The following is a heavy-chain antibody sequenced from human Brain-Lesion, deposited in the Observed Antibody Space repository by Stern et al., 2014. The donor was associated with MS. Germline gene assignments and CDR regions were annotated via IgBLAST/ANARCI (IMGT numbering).Heavy chain of an antibody. V-gene: IGHV1-2*02. D-gene: IGHD3-3*01. CDR2: INPNTGGK. J-gene: IGHJ6*02. CDR3: ARDQRGITIFGVVTDYYYLGMDV. CDR1: GYIFTGYY. Sequence: QVQLVQSGAEVKKPGASVKVSCKTSGYIFTGYYIHWVRQAPGQGLEWMAWINPNTGGKTYAQKFQGRVTMSRDTSISTAYVELSSLTSDDTAVYYCARDQRGITIFGVVTDYYYLGMDVWGQGTTVTVSS.